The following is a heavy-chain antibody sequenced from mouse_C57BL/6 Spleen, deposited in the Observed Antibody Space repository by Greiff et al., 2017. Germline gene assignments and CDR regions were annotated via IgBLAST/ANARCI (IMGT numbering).Heavy chain of an antibody. Sequence: EVMLVESGGGLVKPGGSLKLSCAASGFTFSDYGMHWVRQAPEQGLEWVAYISSGSSTIYYADTVKGRFTISRDNAKNTLFLQMTSLRSEDTAMYYCARVLGLYFDYWGQGTTLTVSS. D-gene: IGHD4-1*01. J-gene: IGHJ2*01. CDR2: ISSGSSTI. CDR1: GFTFSDYG. CDR3: ARVLGLYFDY. V-gene: IGHV5-17*01.